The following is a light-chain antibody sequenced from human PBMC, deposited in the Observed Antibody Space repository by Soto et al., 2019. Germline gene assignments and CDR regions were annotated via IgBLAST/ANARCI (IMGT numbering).Light chain of an antibody. V-gene: IGLV1-40*01. CDR1: SSNIGAGYD. Sequence: QSVLTQPPSVSGAPGQRVTISCTGSSSNIGAGYDVHWYQQLPGTAPKLLIYDNSNRPSGVPDRFSGSKSATSASLAITGLQAEDDADYYCQSYDRSISGSVFGGGTKLTVL. CDR3: QSYDRSISGSV. J-gene: IGLJ3*02. CDR2: DNS.